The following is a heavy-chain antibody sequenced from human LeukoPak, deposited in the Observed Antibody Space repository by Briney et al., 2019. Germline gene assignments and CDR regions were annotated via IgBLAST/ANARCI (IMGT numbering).Heavy chain of an antibody. Sequence: GASVKVSCKASGYTFTGYYMHWVRQAPGQGLEWMGWINPNSGGTNYAQKFQGRVTMTTDTSASTAYMELRSLRSDDTAVYFCAREFDSGFSYWGQGTLVTVSS. J-gene: IGHJ4*02. CDR3: AREFDSGFSY. V-gene: IGHV1-2*02. CDR2: INPNSGGT. CDR1: GYTFTGYY. D-gene: IGHD3-22*01.